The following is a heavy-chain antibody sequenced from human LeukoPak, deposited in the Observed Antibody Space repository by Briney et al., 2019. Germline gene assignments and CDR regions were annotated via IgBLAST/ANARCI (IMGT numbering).Heavy chain of an antibody. V-gene: IGHV4-4*07. CDR3: ATAVRSFGDAAYFDY. J-gene: IGHJ4*02. CDR1: GGSISNYY. CDR2: MYISGRP. Sequence: KPSETLSLTCSVSGGSISNYYWSWIRQPAGKGLEWIGRMYISGRPSYNPSLKSRVTMSADTSKNQFSLKLSSVTAADTAVYYCATAVRSFGDAAYFDYWGQGTLVTVSS. D-gene: IGHD4-17*01.